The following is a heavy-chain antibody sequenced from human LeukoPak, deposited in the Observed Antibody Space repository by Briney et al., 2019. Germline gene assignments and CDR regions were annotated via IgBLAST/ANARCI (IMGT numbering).Heavy chain of an antibody. V-gene: IGHV3-30-3*01. CDR2: ISYDGSNK. Sequence: GRSLRLSCAASGFTFSSYAMHRVRQAPGKGLEWVAVISYDGSNKYYADSVKGRFTISRDNSNNTVYLQMNSLRAEDTAVYYCAISTSWYSGGFEYWGQGTRVTVSS. CDR1: GFTFSSYA. CDR3: AISTSWYSGGFEY. J-gene: IGHJ4*02. D-gene: IGHD6-13*01.